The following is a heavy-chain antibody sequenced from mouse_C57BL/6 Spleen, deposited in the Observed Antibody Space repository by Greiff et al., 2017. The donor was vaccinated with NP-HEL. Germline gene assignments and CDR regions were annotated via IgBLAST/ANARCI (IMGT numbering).Heavy chain of an antibody. Sequence: EVQLVESGGGLVKPGGSLKLSCAASGFTFSSYAMSWVRQTPEKRLEWVATISDGGSYTYYPDNVKGRFTISRDNAKNNLYLQMSHLKSEDTAMYYCAREDSNYHYYAMDYWGQGTSVTVSS. CDR3: AREDSNYHYYAMDY. D-gene: IGHD2-5*01. CDR2: ISDGGSYT. CDR1: GFTFSSYA. V-gene: IGHV5-4*01. J-gene: IGHJ4*01.